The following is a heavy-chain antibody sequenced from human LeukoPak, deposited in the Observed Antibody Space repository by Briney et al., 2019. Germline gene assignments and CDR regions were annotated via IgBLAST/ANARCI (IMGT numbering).Heavy chain of an antibody. J-gene: IGHJ4*02. CDR1: GGSISGTYF. CDR3: ARLGYCSGGSCQHDF. Sequence: SETLSLTCTVSGGSISGTYFWAWIRPPPGTGLEWIATTHYSGTTYYKPSLRSRVTISVDTSANQFSLKLPSVTAADTAVYFCARLGYCSGGSCQHDFWGQGTLVTVSS. CDR2: THYSGTT. V-gene: IGHV4-39*01. D-gene: IGHD2-15*01.